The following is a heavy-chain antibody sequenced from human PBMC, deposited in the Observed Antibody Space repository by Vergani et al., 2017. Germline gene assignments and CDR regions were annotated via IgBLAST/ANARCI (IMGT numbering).Heavy chain of an antibody. D-gene: IGHD3-16*01. CDR3: ARALSTYYDYVWGETIYGMNV. CDR1: GFTFSSYS. CDR2: ISSSSSYI. J-gene: IGHJ6*02. Sequence: EVQLVESGGGLVKPGGSLRLSCAASGFTFSSYSMNWVRQAPGKGLEWVSSISSSSSYIYYADSLKGRFTISRDNAKNSLYLQMNSLRAEDTAVYYCARALSTYYDYVWGETIYGMNVWGQGTTVTVSS. V-gene: IGHV3-21*01.